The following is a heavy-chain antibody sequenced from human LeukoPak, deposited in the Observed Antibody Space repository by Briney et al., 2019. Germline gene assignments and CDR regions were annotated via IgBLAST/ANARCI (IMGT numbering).Heavy chain of an antibody. CDR1: GGSFSGYY. V-gene: IGHV4-34*01. Sequence: SETLSLTCAVYGGSFSGYYWSWIRQPPGKGLEWIGEVNHSASTNYNPSLKSRVTISVDTSKNQFSLKLSSVTAADTAVYYSTRKAYYYGSGSYYNVYYFDYWGQGTLVTVSS. D-gene: IGHD3-10*01. J-gene: IGHJ4*02. CDR2: VNHSAST. CDR3: TRKAYYYGSGSYYNVYYFDY.